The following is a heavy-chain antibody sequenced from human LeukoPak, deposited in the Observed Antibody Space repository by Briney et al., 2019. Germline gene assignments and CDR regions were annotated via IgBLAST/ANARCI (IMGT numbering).Heavy chain of an antibody. Sequence: PGGSLRLSCAASGLSFSASAFHWVRQAAGKGLEWVAFIWLDGNNEYADSVRGRFTISRDNSKNTLYLQINSLRPDDTAVYYCARDGGRWDLDFWGQGTLVTVSS. J-gene: IGHJ4*02. D-gene: IGHD2-15*01. V-gene: IGHV3-30*02. CDR2: IWLDGNNE. CDR3: ARDGGRWDLDF. CDR1: GLSFSASA.